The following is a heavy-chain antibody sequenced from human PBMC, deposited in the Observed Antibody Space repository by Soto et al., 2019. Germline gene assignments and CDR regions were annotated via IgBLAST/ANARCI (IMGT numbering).Heavy chain of an antibody. D-gene: IGHD4-17*01. V-gene: IGHV4-34*01. CDR3: ARERANYGGNNAQYYFDY. CDR1: GGSFSGYY. J-gene: IGHJ4*02. Sequence: SETLSLTCAVYGGSFSGYYWSWIRQPPGKGLEWIGDIYHSGSTNYNPSLKSRVTISVDTSKNQFSLKLSSVTAADTAVYYCARERANYGGNNAQYYFDYWGQGTLVTVSS. CDR2: IYHSGST.